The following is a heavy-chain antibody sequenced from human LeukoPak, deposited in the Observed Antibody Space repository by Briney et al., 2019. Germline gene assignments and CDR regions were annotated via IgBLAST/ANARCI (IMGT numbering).Heavy chain of an antibody. J-gene: IGHJ6*03. V-gene: IGHV1-18*01. CDR1: GYTFTSYG. D-gene: IGHD4-17*01. Sequence: ASVKVSCKASGYTFTSYGISWVRQAPGQGLEWMGWISAYNGNTNYAQKLQGRVTMTTDTSTSTAYMELRSLRSDDTAVYYCARGSTVPGYYYYYYMDVWGKGTTVTVSS. CDR2: ISAYNGNT. CDR3: ARGSTVPGYYYYYYMDV.